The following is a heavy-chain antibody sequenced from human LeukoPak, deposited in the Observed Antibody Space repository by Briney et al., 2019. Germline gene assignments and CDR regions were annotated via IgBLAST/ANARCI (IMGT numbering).Heavy chain of an antibody. J-gene: IGHJ5*02. CDR3: AKGKDWFDP. CDR2: ISGSGGST. CDR1: GFTFSSYA. V-gene: IGHV3-23*01. Sequence: GGSRRLSCAASASGFTFSSYAMSWVRQAPGKGLEWVSAISGSGGSTYYADSVKGRFTISRDNSKNTLYLQMNSLRVEDTAIYYCAKGKDWFDPWGQGTLVTVSS.